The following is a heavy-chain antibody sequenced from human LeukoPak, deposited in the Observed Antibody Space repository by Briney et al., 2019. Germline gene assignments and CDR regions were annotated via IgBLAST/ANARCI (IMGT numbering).Heavy chain of an antibody. CDR1: GGSFSCYY. CDR3: ARATVNSSGWYTRAPLDY. CDR2: INHSGST. V-gene: IGHV4-34*01. D-gene: IGHD6-19*01. Sequence: PSETLSLTCAVYGGSFSCYYWSWIRPPPGKGLEWIGEINHSGSTNYNPSLKSRVTISLDTSKNQFSLKLSSVTAADTAVYYCARATVNSSGWYTRAPLDYWGQGTLVTVSS. J-gene: IGHJ4*02.